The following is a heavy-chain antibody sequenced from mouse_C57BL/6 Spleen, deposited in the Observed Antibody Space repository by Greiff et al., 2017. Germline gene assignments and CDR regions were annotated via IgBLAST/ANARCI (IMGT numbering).Heavy chain of an antibody. CDR1: GYSITSGYY. CDR2: ISYDGSN. J-gene: IGHJ4*01. Sequence: VQLKESGPGLVKPSQSLSLTCSVTGYSITSGYYWNWIRQFPGNKLEWMGYISYDGSNNYNPSLKNRISITRDTSKNQFFLKLNSVTTEDTATYYCAREGHYDYDYAMDYWGQGTSVTVSS. V-gene: IGHV3-6*01. CDR3: AREGHYDYDYAMDY. D-gene: IGHD2-4*01.